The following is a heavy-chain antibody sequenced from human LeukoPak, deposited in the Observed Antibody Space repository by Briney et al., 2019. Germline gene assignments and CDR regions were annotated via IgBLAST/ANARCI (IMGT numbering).Heavy chain of an antibody. CDR1: EYTLTELH. J-gene: IGHJ4*02. D-gene: IGHD1-26*01. CDR2: FGPDDSET. CDR3: AADRKIVGTTGAYVF. V-gene: IGHV1-24*01. Sequence: ASVKVSCKVPEYTLTELHMYWVRQTPGKGLEWMGGFGPDDSETIYAQNFQGRVTMTEDTSTDTAYMELSSLKSDDTAVYYRAADRKIVGTTGAYVFWGQGTLVTVSS.